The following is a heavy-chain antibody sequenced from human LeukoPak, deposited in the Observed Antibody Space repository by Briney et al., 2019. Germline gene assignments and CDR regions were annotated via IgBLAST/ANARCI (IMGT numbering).Heavy chain of an antibody. D-gene: IGHD3-3*01. CDR1: GFTFSSYS. CDR3: ASSGFERITIFGVVIRAPGY. J-gene: IGHJ4*02. V-gene: IGHV3-21*01. CDR2: ISSSSSYI. Sequence: PGGSLRLSCAASGFTFSSYSMNWVRQAPGKGLEWVSSISSSSSYIYYADSVKGRFTISRDNAKNSLYLQMNSLRAEDTAVYYCASSGFERITIFGVVIRAPGYWGQGTLVTVSS.